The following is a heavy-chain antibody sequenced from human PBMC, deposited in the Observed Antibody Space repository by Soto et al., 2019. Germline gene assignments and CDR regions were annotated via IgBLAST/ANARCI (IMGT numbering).Heavy chain of an antibody. CDR2: ISSSSSYI. CDR3: ARDDEPQQLVPAFDI. V-gene: IGHV3-21*01. D-gene: IGHD6-13*01. J-gene: IGHJ3*02. CDR1: GFTFSSYS. Sequence: GGSLRLSCAASGFTFSSYSMNWVRQAPGKGLEWVSSISSSSSYIYYADSVKGRFTISRDNAKNSLYLQMNSLRAEDTAVYYCARDDEPQQLVPAFDIWGQGTMVTVSS.